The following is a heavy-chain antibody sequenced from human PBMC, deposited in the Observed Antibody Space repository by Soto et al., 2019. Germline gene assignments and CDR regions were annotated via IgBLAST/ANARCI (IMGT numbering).Heavy chain of an antibody. CDR1: GFTFSNYA. V-gene: IGHV3-23*01. CDR2: ISGSGAST. J-gene: IGHJ5*02. D-gene: IGHD6-19*01. CDR3: AKYSVADKESYNWFDP. Sequence: EVQLLESGGGLVQPGGSLRLSCAASGFTFSNYAMSWVRQAPGKGLEWVSSISGSGASTYYADSVKGRFTISRDNSKNTLYLQMNSLRAEDTAVYYCAKYSVADKESYNWFDPWGQGTLVTVSS.